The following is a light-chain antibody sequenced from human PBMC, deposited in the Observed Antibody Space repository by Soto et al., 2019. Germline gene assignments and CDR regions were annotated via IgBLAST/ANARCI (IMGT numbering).Light chain of an antibody. CDR1: SSDIGAYEH. Sequence: QSALTQPSSMSGSPGQSITISCTGTSSDIGAYEHVSWYQQRPGRAPKVLIYDVRIRPSEVSNRFSGSKSGNTASLIISGLQGDDEGDYYCCAYVSSNTLLFGGGTKLTVL. CDR3: CAYVSSNTLL. J-gene: IGLJ3*02. V-gene: IGLV2-23*02. CDR2: DVR.